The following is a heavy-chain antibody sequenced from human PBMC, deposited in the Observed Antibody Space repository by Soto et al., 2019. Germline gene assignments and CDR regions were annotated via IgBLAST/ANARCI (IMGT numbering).Heavy chain of an antibody. CDR1: GFTFSSYA. CDR3: AKDGFGSSSSGDWFDP. Sequence: GSLRLSCAASGFTFSSYAMSWVRQAPGKGLEWVSAISGSGGSTYYADSVKGRFTISRDNSKNTLYLQMNSLRAEDTAVYYCAKDGFGSSSSGDWFDPWGQGTLVTVSS. D-gene: IGHD6-6*01. CDR2: ISGSGGST. V-gene: IGHV3-23*01. J-gene: IGHJ5*02.